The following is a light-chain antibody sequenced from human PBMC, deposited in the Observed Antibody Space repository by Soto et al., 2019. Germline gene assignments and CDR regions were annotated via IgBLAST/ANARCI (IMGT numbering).Light chain of an antibody. J-gene: IGLJ1*01. Sequence: QSVLTQPRSVPGSPGQSVTISCTGISSDVGGYNCVSWYQQHPGKAPKLMIYDVTKRPSGVPDRFSVSKSGDTASLTISGLQADDGADYYCCLCAGDYTIYVFGTGTKVSV. CDR3: CLCAGDYTIYV. V-gene: IGLV2-11*01. CDR1: SSDVGGYNC. CDR2: DVT.